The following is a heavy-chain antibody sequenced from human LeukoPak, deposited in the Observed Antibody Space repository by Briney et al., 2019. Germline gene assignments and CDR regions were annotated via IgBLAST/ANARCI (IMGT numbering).Heavy chain of an antibody. CDR2: IYSGGST. Sequence: PGGSLRLSCAASEFSVGSNYMTWVRQAPGKGLEWVSLIYSGGSTYYADSVKGRFTISRDNAKNSLYLQMNSLRAEDTAVYYCARAGCSGDSCYKTTFDIWGQGTMVTVSA. J-gene: IGHJ3*02. D-gene: IGHD2-15*01. V-gene: IGHV3-66*01. CDR3: ARAGCSGDSCYKTTFDI. CDR1: EFSVGSNY.